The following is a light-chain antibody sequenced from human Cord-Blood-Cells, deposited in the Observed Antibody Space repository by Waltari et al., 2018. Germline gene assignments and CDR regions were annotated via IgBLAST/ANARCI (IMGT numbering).Light chain of an antibody. Sequence: VMTQSPLSLPVPPGEPASISCRSNPSRLHSNGHKYLDWYLQKPGQSPQLLIYLGSSRASGVPDRVSGSGSGTEFTLKISRVESEDVVVYYCMQALQTPRYTFGQGTKLEIK. J-gene: IGKJ2*01. CDR3: MQALQTPRYT. CDR2: LGS. CDR1: PSRLHSNGHKY. V-gene: IGKV2-28*01.